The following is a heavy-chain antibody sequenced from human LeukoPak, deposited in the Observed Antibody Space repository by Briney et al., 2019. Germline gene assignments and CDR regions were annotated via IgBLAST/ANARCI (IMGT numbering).Heavy chain of an antibody. V-gene: IGHV3-48*03. CDR3: ARARGTYFAPVFDY. CDR2: ISSSGSTI. D-gene: IGHD3-9*01. CDR1: GFTFSSYE. J-gene: IGHJ4*02. Sequence: PGGSLRLSCAASGFTFSSYEMNWVRQAPGKGLEWVSYISSSGSTIYYADSVKGRFTISRDNAKNSLYLLMNSLRAEDTAVYYCARARGTYFAPVFDYWGQGTLVTVSS.